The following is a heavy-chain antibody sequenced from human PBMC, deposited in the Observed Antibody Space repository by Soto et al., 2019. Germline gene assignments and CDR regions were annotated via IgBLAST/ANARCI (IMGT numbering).Heavy chain of an antibody. Sequence: GGSLRLSCAASGFTFSSYSMNWVRQAPGKGLEWVSSISGSSSYIYYADSVKGRFTISRDNAKNSLYLQMNSLRAEDTAVYYCSRFGGVISDYWGQGTLVTVSS. D-gene: IGHD3-16*01. CDR2: ISGSSSYI. CDR1: GFTFSSYS. V-gene: IGHV3-21*01. CDR3: SRFGGVISDY. J-gene: IGHJ4*02.